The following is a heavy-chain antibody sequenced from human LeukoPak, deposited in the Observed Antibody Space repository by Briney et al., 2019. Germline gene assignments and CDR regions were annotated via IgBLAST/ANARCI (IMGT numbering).Heavy chain of an antibody. Sequence: GGSLRLSCAASGFTFSSYAMSWVRQAPGKGLEWVSAISGSGGSTYYADSVKGRFTISRDKCKNTLYLQMNRLRAEDTAVYYCAKDLWGSITMVRGVIESDYWGQGTLVTVSS. CDR3: AKDLWGSITMVRGVIESDY. D-gene: IGHD3-10*01. CDR2: ISGSGGST. CDR1: GFTFSSYA. V-gene: IGHV3-23*01. J-gene: IGHJ4*02.